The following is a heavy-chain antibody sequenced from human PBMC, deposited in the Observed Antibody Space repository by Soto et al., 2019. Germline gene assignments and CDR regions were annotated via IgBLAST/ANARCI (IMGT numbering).Heavy chain of an antibody. D-gene: IGHD2-8*01. CDR3: AREGAYCTNGVCYRASDY. J-gene: IGHJ4*02. CDR1: GFTFSDYY. Sequence: GGSLRLSCAASGFTFSDYYMSWIRQAPGKGLEWVSYISSSGSTIYYADSVKGRFTISRDNAKNSLYLQMNSLRAEDTAVYYCAREGAYCTNGVCYRASDYWGQGTLVTVSS. V-gene: IGHV3-11*01. CDR2: ISSSGSTI.